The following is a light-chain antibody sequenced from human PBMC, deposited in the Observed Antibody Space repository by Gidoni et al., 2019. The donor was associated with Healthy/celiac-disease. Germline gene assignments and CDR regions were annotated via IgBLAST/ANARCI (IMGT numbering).Light chain of an antibody. Sequence: EIVLTQSPATLSLSPGERATLSCRASQSVSSYLAWYQQQPGQAPNLLIYDASNRATGIPARFSGSGSGTDCTRTISSLEPEDFAVYYCQQRSNWPPIFTFGPGTKVDIK. V-gene: IGKV3-11*01. CDR1: QSVSSY. CDR2: DAS. J-gene: IGKJ3*01. CDR3: QQRSNWPPIFT.